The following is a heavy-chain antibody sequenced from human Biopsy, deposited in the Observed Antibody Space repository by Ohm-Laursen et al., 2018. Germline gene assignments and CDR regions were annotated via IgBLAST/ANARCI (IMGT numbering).Heavy chain of an antibody. Sequence: PSDTLSLTCEVYGKTFSDYYWSWIRQPPGKGLEWIGQINQSGRTNYNPSLKSRVNISADKSNNQFSLKLTSVTSADTAVYFCGNEFHGRDYWGLGALVTVSS. D-gene: IGHD2-15*01. CDR2: INQSGRT. CDR1: GKTFSDYY. CDR3: GNEFHGRDY. J-gene: IGHJ4*02. V-gene: IGHV4-34*08.